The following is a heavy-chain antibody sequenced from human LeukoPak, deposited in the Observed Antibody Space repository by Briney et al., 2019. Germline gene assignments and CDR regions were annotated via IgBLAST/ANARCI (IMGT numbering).Heavy chain of an antibody. CDR3: ARPGSHGSTTTWFDAFDI. V-gene: IGHV5-10-1*01. J-gene: IGHJ3*02. CDR1: GYSFTSYW. Sequence: GESLKISCQGSGYSFTSYWISWVRQMHAKGLEWMGRIDPSDFYTNYSPSFQGHVTISADKSISTAYRQWSSLKGSDTAMYYCARPGSHGSTTTWFDAFDIRGQGTMVTVSS. CDR2: IDPSDFYT. D-gene: IGHD2-2*01.